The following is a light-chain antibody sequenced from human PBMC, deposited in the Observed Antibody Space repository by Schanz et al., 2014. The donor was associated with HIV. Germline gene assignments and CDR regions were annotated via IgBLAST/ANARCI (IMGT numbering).Light chain of an antibody. V-gene: IGKV1-9*01. Sequence: DLRLTQSPSFLSASVGDRVTVTCRASQDISTYLAWYQQKPGKAPNLLIYAASTLHTGVPLRFSGSGSGTDFTLTINGLQPDDFGTYYCQQSNTYPLTFGGGTKVEIK. CDR3: QQSNTYPLT. CDR1: QDISTY. CDR2: AAS. J-gene: IGKJ4*01.